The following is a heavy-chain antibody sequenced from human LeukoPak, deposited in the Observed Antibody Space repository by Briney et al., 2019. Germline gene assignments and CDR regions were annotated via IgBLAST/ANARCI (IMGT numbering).Heavy chain of an antibody. D-gene: IGHD3-9*01. V-gene: IGHV3-30*02. J-gene: IGHJ6*03. Sequence: GGSLGLSCAASGFTFSSYGMHWVRQAPGKGREWVAFIRYDGSNKYYADSVKGRFTISRDNSKNTLYLQMNSLRAEDTAVYYCAKDAPVLRYFDRANYYYYMDVWGKGTTVTVSS. CDR3: AKDAPVLRYFDRANYYYYMDV. CDR1: GFTFSSYG. CDR2: IRYDGSNK.